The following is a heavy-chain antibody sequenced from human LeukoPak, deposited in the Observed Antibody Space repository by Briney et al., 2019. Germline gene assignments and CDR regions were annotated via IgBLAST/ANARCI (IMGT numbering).Heavy chain of an antibody. J-gene: IGHJ4*02. CDR2: IRYDGSNK. D-gene: IGHD2-2*01. Sequence: GGSLRLSCAASGFTFSSYGMHWARQAPGKGLEWVAFIRYDGSNKYYADSVKGRFTISRDNSKNTLYLQMNSLRAEDTAVYYCAKDRRAVPAARRLDYWGQGTLVTVSS. V-gene: IGHV3-30*02. CDR1: GFTFSSYG. CDR3: AKDRRAVPAARRLDY.